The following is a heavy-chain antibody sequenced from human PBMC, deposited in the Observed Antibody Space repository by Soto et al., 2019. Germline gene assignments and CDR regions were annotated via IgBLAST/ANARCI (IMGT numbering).Heavy chain of an antibody. Sequence: EVQLLESGGGLVRPGGSLRLSCGASGFTFSSYAMSWVRQAPGKGLEWVSGISGSGSRTYYADSVKGRYTISRENSRNTLYLQMTSLGAEDTAIYYCAKDTYKSGPRTDFDYWGQGTLVTVSS. D-gene: IGHD1-1*01. V-gene: IGHV3-23*01. CDR2: ISGSGSRT. CDR1: GFTFSSYA. J-gene: IGHJ4*02. CDR3: AKDTYKSGPRTDFDY.